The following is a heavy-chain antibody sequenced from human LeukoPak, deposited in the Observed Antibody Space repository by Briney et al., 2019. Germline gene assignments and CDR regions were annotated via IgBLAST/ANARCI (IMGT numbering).Heavy chain of an antibody. D-gene: IGHD5-18*01. Sequence: GASVKVSCKASGYSSTNYGISWVRQAPGQGLEWMGWIHIYRGNTNYAQKFQGRVTITADESTSTAYMELSSLRSEDTAVYYCARGNGRGYSWVVDYWGQGTLVTVSS. CDR1: GYSSTNYG. CDR3: ARGNGRGYSWVVDY. CDR2: IHIYRGNT. J-gene: IGHJ4*02. V-gene: IGHV1-18*01.